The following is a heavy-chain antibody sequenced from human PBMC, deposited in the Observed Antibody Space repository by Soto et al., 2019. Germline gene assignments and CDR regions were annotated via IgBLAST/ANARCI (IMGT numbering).Heavy chain of an antibody. CDR1: GGTFSSYT. Sequence: QVQLVQSGAEVKKPGSSVKVSCKASGGTFSSYTISWVRQAPGQGLEWMGRIIPILGIANYAQKVQGRVTITADKSTNIAYMELSSVRSDDTAVYYCARVDPFITMFGVDPNRAFDVWGQGTMVTVSS. V-gene: IGHV1-69*02. CDR2: IIPILGIA. J-gene: IGHJ3*01. CDR3: ARVDPFITMFGVDPNRAFDV. D-gene: IGHD3-3*01.